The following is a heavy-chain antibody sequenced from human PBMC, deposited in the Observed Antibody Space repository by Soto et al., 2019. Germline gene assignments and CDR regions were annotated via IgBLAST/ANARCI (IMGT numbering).Heavy chain of an antibody. CDR2: ILYSGDT. V-gene: IGHV4-39*01. CDR1: SGSISSNSYL. CDR3: ARPGRNTKIVILRHYATDF. J-gene: IGHJ6*02. Sequence: SETLSLTCSVSSGSISSNSYLWGWIRQPPGKGLEWIGAILYSGDTYYSESLKSRVTMSVDTAKNQFSLKLNSVTAADTAVYSCARPGRNTKIVILRHYATDFWGQGTAVTVSS. D-gene: IGHD3-22*01.